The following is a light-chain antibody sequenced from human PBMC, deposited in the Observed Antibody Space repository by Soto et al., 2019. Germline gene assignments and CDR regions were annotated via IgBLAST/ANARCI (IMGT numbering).Light chain of an antibody. V-gene: IGKV3-20*01. CDR1: ESVNSNF. Sequence: EIVLTQSPGTLSLSPGERATLSCRASESVNSNFLAWYQQRPGQGPRLLIYATSARATGLPDRFSGSGSGTDFTLTIRRLEPEDFAVYYCQHYGSSLIFTFGPGTKVEIK. J-gene: IGKJ3*01. CDR2: ATS. CDR3: QHYGSSLIFT.